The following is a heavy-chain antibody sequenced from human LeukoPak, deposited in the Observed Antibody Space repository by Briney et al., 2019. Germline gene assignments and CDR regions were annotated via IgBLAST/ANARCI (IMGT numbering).Heavy chain of an antibody. CDR1: GGSISSYY. CDR2: IYTTGST. V-gene: IGHV4-4*07. J-gene: IGHJ6*03. D-gene: IGHD1-14*01. CDR3: ARAYKGSISLNYYYYMDV. Sequence: PSETLSLTCTVSGGSISSYYWSWIRQPAGKGLEWIGRIYTTGSTNYSPSLKSRVTMSIDTSKNQFSLKLSSVTAADTAVYYCARAYKGSISLNYYYYMDVWGKGTTVTVSS.